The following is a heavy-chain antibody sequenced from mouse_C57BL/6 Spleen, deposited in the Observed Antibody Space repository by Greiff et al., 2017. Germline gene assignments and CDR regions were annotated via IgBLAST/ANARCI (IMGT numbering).Heavy chain of an antibody. Sequence: VQLQQPGAELVRPGSSVKLSCKASGYTFTSYWMHWVKQRPIQGLEWIGNIDPSDSETHYNQKFKDKATLTVDKSSSTAYMQLSSLTSEDSAVDYCARRLPNYYGSSYGYFDVWGTGTTVTVSS. CDR3: ARRLPNYYGSSYGYFDV. CDR2: IDPSDSET. J-gene: IGHJ1*03. D-gene: IGHD1-1*01. CDR1: GYTFTSYW. V-gene: IGHV1-52*01.